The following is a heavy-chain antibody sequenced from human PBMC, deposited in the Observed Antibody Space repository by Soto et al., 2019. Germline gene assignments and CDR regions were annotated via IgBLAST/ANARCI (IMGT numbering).Heavy chain of an antibody. CDR2: ISPYNDNT. J-gene: IGHJ6*02. V-gene: IGHV1-18*01. Sequence: GASVKVSCKASGYTFIKYGIAWVRQAPGQGFEWMGWISPYNDNTIYAQKFQGRVTMTADRSTRTVYLDLRSLKSNDTAVYYCARGGYYDICWVKLSHYGLDNWGQGTSVTVSS. D-gene: IGHD3-9*01. CDR3: ARGGYYDICWVKLSHYGLDN. CDR1: GYTFIKYG.